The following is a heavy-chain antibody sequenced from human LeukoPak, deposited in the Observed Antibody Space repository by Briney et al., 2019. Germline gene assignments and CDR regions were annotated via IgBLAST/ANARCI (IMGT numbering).Heavy chain of an antibody. D-gene: IGHD2-15*01. V-gene: IGHV4-34*01. CDR1: GGSFSGYY. J-gene: IGHJ3*02. CDR2: INHSGST. CDR3: ARGGYLSRAFDI. Sequence: SKTLSLTCAVYGGSFSGYYWSWIRQPPGKGLEWTGEINHSGSTNYNPSLKSRVTISVDTSKNQFSLKLSSVTAADTAVYYCARGGYLSRAFDIWGQGTMVTVSS.